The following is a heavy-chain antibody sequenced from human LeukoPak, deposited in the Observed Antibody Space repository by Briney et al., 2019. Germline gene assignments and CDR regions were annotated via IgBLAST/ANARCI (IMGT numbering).Heavy chain of an antibody. Sequence: GGSLRLSCAASGFSFSDYNMHWVRQAPGKGLEWMAVISYNGINEYYADSVKGRFTISRDNSKSTLLLQMNSLRAEDTTAYCAKVRWDNSGWYYLDSWGQGTQVTVSS. J-gene: IGHJ4*02. V-gene: IGHV3-30*18. D-gene: IGHD6-19*01. CDR2: ISYNGINE. CDR3: AKVRWDNSGWYYLDS. CDR1: GFSFSDYN.